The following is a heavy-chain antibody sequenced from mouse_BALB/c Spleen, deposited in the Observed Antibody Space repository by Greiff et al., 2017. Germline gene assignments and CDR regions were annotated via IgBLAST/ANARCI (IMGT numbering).Heavy chain of an antibody. CDR3: ARSYDYDGALAY. CDR1: GFSLTSYG. V-gene: IGHV2-4-1*01. J-gene: IGHJ3*01. D-gene: IGHD2-4*01. Sequence: VQLQESGPGLVQPSQSLSITCTVSGFSLTSYGVHWVRQSPGKGLEWLGVIWSGGSTDYNAAFISRLSISKDNSKSQVFFKMNSLQADDTAIYYCARSYDYDGALAYWGQGTLVTVSA. CDR2: IWSGGST.